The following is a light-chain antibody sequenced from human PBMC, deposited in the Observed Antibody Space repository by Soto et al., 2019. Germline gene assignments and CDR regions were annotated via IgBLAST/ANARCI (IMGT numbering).Light chain of an antibody. CDR1: SGHSSYA. V-gene: IGLV4-69*01. CDR2: LKSDGSQ. J-gene: IGLJ2*01. CDR3: QTWDTGIRVV. Sequence: QLVLTQSPSASASLGASVKLTCTLSSGHSSYAIAWHQQQPEKGPRYLMKLKSDGSQSKGDGIPDRFSGSSSGAERYLTISSLQSEDEADYSCQTWDTGIRVVFGGGTKVTVL.